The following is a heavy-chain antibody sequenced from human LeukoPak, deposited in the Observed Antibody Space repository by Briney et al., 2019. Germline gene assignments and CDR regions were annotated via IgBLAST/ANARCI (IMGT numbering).Heavy chain of an antibody. J-gene: IGHJ4*02. Sequence: GVSLRLSCAASGFTFSSYGMHLVRQAPGKGLEWVAFIRYDGSNKYYADSVKGRFTISRDNSKNTLYLQMNRLRAEDTAVYYCAKLQSQLTGVDYFDYWGQGTLVTVSS. CDR1: GFTFSSYG. CDR2: IRYDGSNK. V-gene: IGHV3-30*02. CDR3: AKLQSQLTGVDYFDY. D-gene: IGHD4-23*01.